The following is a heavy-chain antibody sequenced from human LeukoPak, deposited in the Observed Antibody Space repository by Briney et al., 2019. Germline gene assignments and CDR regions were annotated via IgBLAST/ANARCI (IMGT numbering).Heavy chain of an antibody. D-gene: IGHD3-3*01. V-gene: IGHV4-39*07. CDR3: ARDLYYHYAFDI. CDR1: GGSISSSSYY. J-gene: IGHJ3*02. Sequence: SETLSLTCTVSGGSISSSSYYWGWIRQPPGKGLEWIGSIYYSGSTYYNPSLKSRVTISVDTSKNQFSLKLSSVTAADTAVYYCARDLYYHYAFDIWGQGTMVTVSS. CDR2: IYYSGST.